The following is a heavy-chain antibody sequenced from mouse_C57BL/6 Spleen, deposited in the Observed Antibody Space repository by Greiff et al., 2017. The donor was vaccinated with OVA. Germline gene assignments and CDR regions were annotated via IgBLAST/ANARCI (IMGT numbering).Heavy chain of an antibody. J-gene: IGHJ4*01. CDR3: AKPYYYGSSYAMDY. V-gene: IGHV2-3*01. CDR2: ICGDGST. Sequence: VKLQESGPGLVAPSPSLSITCTASGFSLTSYGVSWVRQPPGKGLEWLGVICGDGSTTYHSALISGLSIIKDNSTSQVFLKLIRLQTDDTATYYGAKPYYYGSSYAMDYWGQGTSVTVAS. D-gene: IGHD1-1*01. CDR1: GFSLTSYG.